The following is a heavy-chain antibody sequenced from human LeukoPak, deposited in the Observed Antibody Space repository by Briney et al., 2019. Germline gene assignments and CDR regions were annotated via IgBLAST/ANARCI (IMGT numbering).Heavy chain of an antibody. J-gene: IGHJ4*02. D-gene: IGHD4-17*01. CDR1: GFTFSSYE. Sequence: GGSLRLSCAASGFTFSSYEMNWVRQAPGKGLEWISHISSSGSSIYYADSVKGRFTISRDNAKNSVYLQMNSLRAEDTAVYYCAREDGDRWYFDYWGQGTLVTVSS. V-gene: IGHV3-48*03. CDR2: ISSSGSSI. CDR3: AREDGDRWYFDY.